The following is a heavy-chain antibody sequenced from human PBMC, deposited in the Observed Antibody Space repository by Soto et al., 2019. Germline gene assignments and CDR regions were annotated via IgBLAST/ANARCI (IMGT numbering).Heavy chain of an antibody. D-gene: IGHD5-18*01. Sequence: QVQLVESGGGVVQPGRSLRLSCAASGFTFSSYAMHWVRQAPGKGLEWVAVISYDGSNKYYADSVKGRFTISRDNSRNTLYLQMNSLRAEDTAVYYCARDRERGYSYGLFDYWGQGTLVTVSS. J-gene: IGHJ4*02. CDR3: ARDRERGYSYGLFDY. CDR2: ISYDGSNK. CDR1: GFTFSSYA. V-gene: IGHV3-30-3*01.